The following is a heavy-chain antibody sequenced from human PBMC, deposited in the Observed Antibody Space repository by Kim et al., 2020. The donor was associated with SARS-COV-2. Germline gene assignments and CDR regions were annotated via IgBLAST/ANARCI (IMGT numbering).Heavy chain of an antibody. V-gene: IGHV4-4*07. CDR3: ARDLYDFWSGYYPDAFDI. J-gene: IGHJ3*02. D-gene: IGHD3-3*01. CDR2: IYTSGST. CDR1: GGSISSYY. Sequence: SETLSLICTVSGGSISSYYWSWIRQPAGKGLEWIGRIYTSGSTNYNSSLKSRVTMSVDTSKNQFSLKLSSVTAADTAVYYCARDLYDFWSGYYPDAFDIWGQGTMVTVSS.